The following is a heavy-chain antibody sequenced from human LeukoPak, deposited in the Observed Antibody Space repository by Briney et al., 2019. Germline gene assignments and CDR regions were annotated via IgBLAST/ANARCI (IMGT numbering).Heavy chain of an antibody. D-gene: IGHD5-18*01. V-gene: IGHV1-8*01. CDR3: ARGQGYRIYYYYMDV. CDR2: MNPNSGNT. J-gene: IGHJ6*03. CDR1: GYTFTSYD. Sequence: GASVKVSCKASGYTFTSYDIKRVRQATGQGLEGMGWMNPNSGNTGYAQKFQGRVTMTRNTSISTAYMELSSLRSEDTAVYYCARGQGYRIYYYYMDVWGKGTTVTISS.